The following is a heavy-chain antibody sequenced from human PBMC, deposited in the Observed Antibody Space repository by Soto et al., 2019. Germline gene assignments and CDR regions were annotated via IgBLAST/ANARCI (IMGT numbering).Heavy chain of an antibody. CDR1: GGTFSSYA. CDR3: ARVYNWNLDGFHYFDY. J-gene: IGHJ4*02. V-gene: IGHV1-69*13. CDR2: IIPIFGTA. Sequence: ASVKVSCKASGGTFSSYAISWVRQAPGQGLEWMGGIIPIFGTANYAQKFQGRVTITADESTSTAYMELSSLRSEDTAVYYCARVYNWNLDGFHYFDYWGQGTLVTVSS. D-gene: IGHD1-7*01.